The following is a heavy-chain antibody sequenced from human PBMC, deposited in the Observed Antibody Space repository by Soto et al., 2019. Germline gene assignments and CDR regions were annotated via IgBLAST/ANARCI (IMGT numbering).Heavy chain of an antibody. V-gene: IGHV1-3*01. CDR1: GYTFTSYA. D-gene: IGHD6-19*01. CDR3: ARVGSSGWSEGGKYYYYYGMDV. Sequence: QVQLVQSGAEVKKPGASVKVSCKASGYTFTSYAMHWVRQAPGQRLEWMGWINAGNGNTKYSQKFQGRVTITRDTSASTAYMERSSLRSEDTAVYYCARVGSSGWSEGGKYYYYYGMDVWGQGTTVTVSS. J-gene: IGHJ6*02. CDR2: INAGNGNT.